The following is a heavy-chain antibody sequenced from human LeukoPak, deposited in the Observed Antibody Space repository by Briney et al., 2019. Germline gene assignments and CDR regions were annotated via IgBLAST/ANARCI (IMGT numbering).Heavy chain of an antibody. V-gene: IGHV4-34*01. Sequence: PGGSLRLSCAASGFTFSSYAMSWVRQAPGKGMELIGEINHSGSTNYNPSLKSRVTISVDTSKNQFSLKLSSVTAADTAVYYCARGSKIFGVAPAVYFDYWGQGTLVTVSS. D-gene: IGHD3-3*01. CDR3: ARGSKIFGVAPAVYFDY. CDR2: INHSGST. J-gene: IGHJ4*02. CDR1: GFTFSSYA.